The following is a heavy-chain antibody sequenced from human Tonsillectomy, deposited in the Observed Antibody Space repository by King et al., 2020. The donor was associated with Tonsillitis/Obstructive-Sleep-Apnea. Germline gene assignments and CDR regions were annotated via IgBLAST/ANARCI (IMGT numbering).Heavy chain of an antibody. J-gene: IGHJ6*03. D-gene: IGHD3-16*02. CDR3: ARNGGDYVGGSYRDMDV. V-gene: IGHV3-30*01. Sequence: QLVQSGGGVVQPGRSLRLSCAASGFTFSSYAMHWVRQAPGKGLEWVAVISYDGINKYYADSVKGRFTISRDNSKNTLYLKMNSLRAEDTAVYYCARNGGDYVGGSYRDMDVWGKGTTVTVSS. CDR1: GFTFSSYA. CDR2: ISYDGINK.